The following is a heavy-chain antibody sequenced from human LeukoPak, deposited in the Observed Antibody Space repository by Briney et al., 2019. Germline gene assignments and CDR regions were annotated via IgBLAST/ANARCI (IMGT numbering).Heavy chain of an antibody. CDR3: ARRRGNFWTDYYAFDY. CDR2: IYYSGDT. V-gene: IGHV4-59*08. Sequence: SETLSLTCTVSGDSINNHCWTWIRQPPGKGLEWIGYIYYSGDTNYSPSLTSRVTISLDTSKNQFSLKLSSVTAADTAVYYCARRRGNFWTDYYAFDYWGLGTLVTVSS. CDR1: GDSINNHC. D-gene: IGHD3/OR15-3a*01. J-gene: IGHJ4*02.